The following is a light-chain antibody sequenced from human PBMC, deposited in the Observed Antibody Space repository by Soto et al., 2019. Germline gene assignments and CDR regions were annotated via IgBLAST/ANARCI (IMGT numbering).Light chain of an antibody. CDR3: QQSQNIPYT. Sequence: DIQMTQSPSSLSASVGDRVMITCRASQSITGYLNWYQQKPGKAPKLLIYAASNLQSGVPSRFCGSGSGTDFTLTISSLQPEDFATYFCQQSQNIPYTFGQGTKLEIK. V-gene: IGKV1-39*01. CDR2: AAS. J-gene: IGKJ2*01. CDR1: QSITGY.